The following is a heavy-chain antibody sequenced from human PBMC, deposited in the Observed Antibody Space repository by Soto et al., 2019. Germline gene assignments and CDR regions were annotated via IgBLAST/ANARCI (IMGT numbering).Heavy chain of an antibody. J-gene: IGHJ3*02. Sequence: PGGSLRLSCAASGFTFSSYWMHWVRQAPGKGLVWVSRINSDGSSTSYADSVKGRFTISRDNAKNTLYLQMNSLRAEDTAVYYCARVYYDSSGYYPDAFDIWGQGTMVTVSS. CDR2: INSDGSST. CDR1: GFTFSSYW. V-gene: IGHV3-74*01. CDR3: ARVYYDSSGYYPDAFDI. D-gene: IGHD3-22*01.